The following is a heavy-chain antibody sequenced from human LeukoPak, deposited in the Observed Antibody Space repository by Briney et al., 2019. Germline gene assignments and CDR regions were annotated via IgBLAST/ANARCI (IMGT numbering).Heavy chain of an antibody. Sequence: SVTVSCKASGGTFSSYAISWVRQAPGQGLEWMGGIIPIFGTANYAQKFQGRVTITADESTSTAYMELSSLRSEDTAVYYCARERYCGGDCYSWNYFDYWGQGTLVTVSS. V-gene: IGHV1-69*13. J-gene: IGHJ4*02. CDR2: IIPIFGTA. CDR3: ARERYCGGDCYSWNYFDY. D-gene: IGHD2-21*02. CDR1: GGTFSSYA.